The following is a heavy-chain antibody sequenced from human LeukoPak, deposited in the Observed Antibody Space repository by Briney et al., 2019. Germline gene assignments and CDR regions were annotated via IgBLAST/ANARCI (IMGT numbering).Heavy chain of an antibody. J-gene: IGHJ4*02. D-gene: IGHD2-15*01. CDR3: ARVVVNGGDYFDY. CDR2: INPNSGGT. CDR1: GYTFTGYY. V-gene: IGHV1-2*02. Sequence: ASVKVSCKASGYTFTGYYMHWVRQAHGQGLEWMGWINPNSGGTNYAQKFQGRDTMTRDTSISTAYMELSRLRSDDTAVYYCARVVVNGGDYFDYWGQGTLVTVSS.